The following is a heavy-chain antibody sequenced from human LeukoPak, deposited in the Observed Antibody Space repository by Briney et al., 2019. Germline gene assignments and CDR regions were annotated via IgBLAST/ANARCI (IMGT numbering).Heavy chain of an antibody. V-gene: IGHV3-30*04. CDR2: ISYDGSNK. J-gene: IGHJ4*02. CDR1: GFTFSSYA. D-gene: IGHD6-19*01. Sequence: GGSLRLSCAASGFTFSSYAMHWVRQAPGKGLEWVAVISYDGSNKYYADSVKGRFTISRDNSNNTLYLQMNSLRAEDTAAYYSARAALGLGTFDYWGQGTLVTVSS. CDR3: ARAALGLGTFDY.